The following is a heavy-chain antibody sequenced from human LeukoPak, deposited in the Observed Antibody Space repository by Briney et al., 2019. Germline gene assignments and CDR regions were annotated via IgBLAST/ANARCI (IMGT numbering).Heavy chain of an antibody. D-gene: IGHD1-1*01. CDR1: GFTFSSYE. V-gene: IGHV3-48*03. CDR3: ARDRGGNGDY. J-gene: IGHJ4*02. CDR2: ISSSGSTI. Sequence: GGSLRLSCVASGFTFSSYEMNWVRQAPGKGLEWVSYISSSGSTIYYADSVKGRLTISRDNAKNSLYLQMNSLRAEDTAVYYCARDRGGNGDYWGQGTLVTVSS.